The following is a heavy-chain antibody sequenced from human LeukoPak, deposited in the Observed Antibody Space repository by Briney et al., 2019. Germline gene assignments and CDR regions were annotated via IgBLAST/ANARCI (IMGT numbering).Heavy chain of an antibody. CDR3: ARENYYGSGSYLSWFDP. CDR1: GGSISSYY. CDR2: IYTSGST. Sequence: SETLSLTCTVSGGSISSYYWSWIRQPPGKGLEWIGRIYTSGSTNYNPSLKSRVTISVDTSKNQFSLKLSSVTAADTAVYYCARENYYGSGSYLSWFDPWGQGTLVTVSS. D-gene: IGHD3-10*01. J-gene: IGHJ5*02. V-gene: IGHV4-4*08.